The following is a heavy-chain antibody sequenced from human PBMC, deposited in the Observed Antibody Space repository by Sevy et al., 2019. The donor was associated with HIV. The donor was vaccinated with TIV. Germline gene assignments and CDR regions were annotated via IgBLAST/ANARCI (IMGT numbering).Heavy chain of an antibody. D-gene: IGHD5-12*01. CDR1: GFTFHDYA. V-gene: IGHV3-49*03. Sequence: GGSLRLSCTTSGFTFHDYASSWFRQAPGKGLEWVAFITRNSYEAYGGTTEYAASVKGRFIISRDDSKSIAYLQMNSLRTEDSAEYYCARGVATADTPEYYFGSRVQGTLVTISS. CDR3: ARGVATADTPEYYFGS. CDR2: ITRNSYEAYGGTT. J-gene: IGHJ4*02.